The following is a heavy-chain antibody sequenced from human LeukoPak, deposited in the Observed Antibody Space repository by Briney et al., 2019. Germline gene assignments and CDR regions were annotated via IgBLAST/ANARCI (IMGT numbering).Heavy chain of an antibody. CDR3: ARDPGYSGYD. V-gene: IGHV3-9*01. CDR1: GFTFDDYA. J-gene: IGHJ4*02. Sequence: GGSLRLSCAASGFTFDDYAMHWVRQAPGKGLEWVSGISWNSGSIGYADSVKGRFTISRDNAKNSLYLQMNSLRAEDTAVYYCARDPGYSGYDWGQGTLVTVSS. CDR2: ISWNSGSI. D-gene: IGHD5-12*01.